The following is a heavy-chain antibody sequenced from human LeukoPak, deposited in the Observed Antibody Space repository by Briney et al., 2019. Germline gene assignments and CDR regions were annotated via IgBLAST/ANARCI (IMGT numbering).Heavy chain of an antibody. CDR2: IKQDGSEK. CDR1: GFTFSGYW. Sequence: GGSLRLSCAASGFTFSGYWMSWVRQAPRKGLEWVANIKQDGSEKCYVDSVKGRFTISRDNAKNSLYLQMNSLRAEDTAVYYCARDKGDYDTSGSLFVFGGQGTLVTVSS. CDR3: ARDKGDYDTSGSLFVF. D-gene: IGHD3-22*01. J-gene: IGHJ4*02. V-gene: IGHV3-7*03.